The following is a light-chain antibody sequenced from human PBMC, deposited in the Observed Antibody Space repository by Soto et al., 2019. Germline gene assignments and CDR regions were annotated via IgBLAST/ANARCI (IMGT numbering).Light chain of an antibody. CDR3: QQYNTWYS. CDR2: DAS. Sequence: DIQMTQSPSTLSASLGDRVTITCRASQTISQWLAWYQQKPGKALKLLIYDASSLETGVPSRFSGSGSGTEFALTISSLQPDDFATYYCQQYNTWYSFGQGTKLEVK. CDR1: QTISQW. V-gene: IGKV1-5*01. J-gene: IGKJ2*03.